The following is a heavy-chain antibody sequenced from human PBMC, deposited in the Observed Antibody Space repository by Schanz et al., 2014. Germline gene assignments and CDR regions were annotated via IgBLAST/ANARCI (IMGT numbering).Heavy chain of an antibody. CDR2: VSGSGGST. CDR3: AKDPSHGDYDYYFDY. D-gene: IGHD3-22*01. CDR1: GFTFSTYA. J-gene: IGHJ4*02. Sequence: EVQLLDSGGGLVQPGGSLRLSCAASGFTFSTYAMSWVRQAPGKGLEWVSAVSGSGGSTYYADSVKGRFTISRDNSKNTLYLQMNSLRAEDTAVYYCAKDPSHGDYDYYFDYWGQGTLVTVSS. V-gene: IGHV3-23*01.